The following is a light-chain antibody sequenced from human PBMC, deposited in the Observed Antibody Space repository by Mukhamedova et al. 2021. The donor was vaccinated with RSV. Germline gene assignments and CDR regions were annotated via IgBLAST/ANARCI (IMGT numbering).Light chain of an antibody. CDR2: DAS. J-gene: IGKJ4*01. Sequence: WYQRRVHGKAPKLLIYDASTLHSGVPSRFSGGKSGPDFTLTISALQPDDLGTYYCQQTATVPLTFGGGNIVELK. V-gene: IGKV1-39*01. CDR3: QQTATVPLT.